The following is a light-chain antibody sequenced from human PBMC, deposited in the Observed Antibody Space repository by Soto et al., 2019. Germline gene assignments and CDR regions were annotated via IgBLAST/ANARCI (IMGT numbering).Light chain of an antibody. Sequence: AIRMTQSPSSFSASTGDRVTITCRASQGISSYLAWYQQKPGKAPKLLIYAASTLQSGVPSRFSGSGSGTDFTLTISLLQSEDFATYYCQQYYSYPFTFGPGTKVDIK. CDR2: AAS. CDR3: QQYYSYPFT. J-gene: IGKJ3*01. V-gene: IGKV1-8*01. CDR1: QGISSY.